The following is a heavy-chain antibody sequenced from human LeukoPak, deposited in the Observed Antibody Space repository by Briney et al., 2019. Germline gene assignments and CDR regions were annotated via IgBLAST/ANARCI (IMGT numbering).Heavy chain of an antibody. CDR2: INPNSGGT. J-gene: IGHJ4*02. CDR1: GYTFTGYY. CDR3: ARGNIAAAGITDY. Sequence: ASVKVSCKASGYTFTGYYMHWVRQAPGQGLEWMGWINPNSGGTNYAQKFQGGVTMTRDTSISTAYMELSRLRSDDTAVYYCARGNIAAAGITDYWGQGTLVTVSS. D-gene: IGHD6-13*01. V-gene: IGHV1-2*02.